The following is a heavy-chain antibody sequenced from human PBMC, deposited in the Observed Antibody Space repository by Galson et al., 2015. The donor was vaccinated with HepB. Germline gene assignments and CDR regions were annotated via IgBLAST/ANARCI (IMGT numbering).Heavy chain of an antibody. CDR2: ISWNSADI. CDR1: GFTFDDYA. V-gene: IGHV3-9*01. J-gene: IGHJ4*02. CDR3: AKDGGSGFCSSTSCSWRYFHF. Sequence: SLRLSCAASGFTFDDYAMHWVRQTPGKGLEWVSGISWNSADIAYADSVKGRFTISRDNAKNSLYLQMNSLRDEDTAFYYCAKDGGSGFCSSTSCSWRYFHFWGQGTLVTVSS. D-gene: IGHD2-2*03.